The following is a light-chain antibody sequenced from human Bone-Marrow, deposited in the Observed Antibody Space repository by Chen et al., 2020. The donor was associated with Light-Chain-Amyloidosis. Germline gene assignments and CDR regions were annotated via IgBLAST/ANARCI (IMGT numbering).Light chain of an antibody. Sequence: QSALTQPASVSGSPGQSITISCTGTSSDVGGDNHVSWYQQHPDKAPNLMIYEVTNRPSWVPDRFSGSKSDNTATLTISVPQSEDETDYFVSSYTITNTVVFGSGTRVTVL. CDR1: SSDVGGDNH. V-gene: IGLV2-14*01. CDR2: EVT. J-gene: IGLJ1*01. CDR3: SSYTITNTVV.